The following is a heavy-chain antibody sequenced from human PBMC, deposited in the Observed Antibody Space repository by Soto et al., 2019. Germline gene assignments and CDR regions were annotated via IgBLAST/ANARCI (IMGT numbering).Heavy chain of an antibody. CDR2: INPNSGGT. V-gene: IGHV1-2*02. CDR3: ARDRITMVRGVTPQYNWFDP. Sequence: ASVKVSCKASGYTFTGYYMHWVRQAPGQGLEWMGWINPNSGGTNYAQKFQGRVTMTRDTSISTAYMELSRLRSDDTAVYYCARDRITMVRGVTPQYNWFDPWGQGTLVTVSS. J-gene: IGHJ5*02. D-gene: IGHD3-10*01. CDR1: GYTFTGYY.